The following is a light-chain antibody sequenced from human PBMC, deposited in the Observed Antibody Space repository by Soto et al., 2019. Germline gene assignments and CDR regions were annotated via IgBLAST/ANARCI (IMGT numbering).Light chain of an antibody. CDR2: KVS. CDR1: QDLNDW. V-gene: IGKV1-5*03. Sequence: DIQMTQSPSTLSASVGDTVTITCRASQDLNDWLAWFQQKPGKAPNLLIYKVSNLESGVPSRFSGSESRTEFALTISILQPDDFASYYCQQYNGYSWAFGQGTKVEIK. J-gene: IGKJ1*01. CDR3: QQYNGYSWA.